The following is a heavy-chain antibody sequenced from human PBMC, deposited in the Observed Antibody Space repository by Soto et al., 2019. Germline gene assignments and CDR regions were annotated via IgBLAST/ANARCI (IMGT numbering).Heavy chain of an antibody. CDR1: GGSVSSGSYY. CDR2: IYYSGST. V-gene: IGHV4-61*01. Sequence: PSEILSLTCTVSGGSVSSGSYYWSWIRQPPGKGLEWIGYIYYSGSTNYNPSLKSRVTISVDTSKNQFSLKLSSVTAADTAVYYCARDPGYSGYEVTEFDYWGQGTLVTVSS. CDR3: ARDPGYSGYEVTEFDY. D-gene: IGHD5-12*01. J-gene: IGHJ4*02.